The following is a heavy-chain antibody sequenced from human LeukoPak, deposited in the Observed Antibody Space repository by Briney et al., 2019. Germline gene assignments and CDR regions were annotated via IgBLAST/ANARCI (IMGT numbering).Heavy chain of an antibody. D-gene: IGHD3-22*01. CDR3: ARGGAMGIVVVHDAFDI. CDR1: GGSISSYY. J-gene: IGHJ3*02. V-gene: IGHV4-4*07. Sequence: PSETLSLTCTVSGGSISSYYWSWIRQPAGKGLEWIGRIYTSGSTNYNPSLKSRVTMSVDTSKNQFSLKLSSVTAAATAVYYCARGGAMGIVVVHDAFDIWGQGTMVTVSS. CDR2: IYTSGST.